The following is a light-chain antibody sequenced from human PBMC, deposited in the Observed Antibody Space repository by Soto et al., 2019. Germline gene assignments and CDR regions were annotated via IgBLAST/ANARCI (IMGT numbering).Light chain of an antibody. CDR2: EVN. J-gene: IGLJ1*01. CDR3: YSYAGSYIYYV. Sequence: QSVLTQPASVSGSPGQSIAISCTGTSSDVGNYNLVSWYQQHPGKAPRLMIFEVNKQPSGVSDRFSGSKSGNTASLTISGLQADDEADYYCYSYAGSYIYYVFGAGTKLTVL. V-gene: IGLV2-23*02. CDR1: SSDVGNYNL.